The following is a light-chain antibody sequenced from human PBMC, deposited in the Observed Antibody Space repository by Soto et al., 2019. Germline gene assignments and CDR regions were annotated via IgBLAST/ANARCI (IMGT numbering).Light chain of an antibody. J-gene: IGKJ5*01. CDR2: GAF. CDR3: PQRNTWPPVT. V-gene: IGKV3-11*01. CDR1: PSVPNY. Sequence: AALSLYKGERATLSCRASPSVPNYVAWYQQKPGQAPRLLIYGAFNRATGIPARFSGGGSGADFTLTISCLEPEDFAIYDCPQRNTWPPVTFGQGTRLEIK.